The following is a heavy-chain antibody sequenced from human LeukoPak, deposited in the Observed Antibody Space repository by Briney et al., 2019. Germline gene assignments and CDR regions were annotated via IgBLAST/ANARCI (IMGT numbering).Heavy chain of an antibody. CDR1: GYTFTNYA. Sequence: ASVKVSCKASGYTFTNYAIHWVRQAPGHRLEWMGWINAGNGNTEYSQNFQGRVTITRDTSASTAYMELSSLRSEDTAIYYCARDLYDILTAYYYYYGMDVWGQGTTVTVSS. CDR3: ARDLYDILTAYYYYYGMDV. V-gene: IGHV1-3*01. D-gene: IGHD3-9*01. J-gene: IGHJ6*02. CDR2: INAGNGNT.